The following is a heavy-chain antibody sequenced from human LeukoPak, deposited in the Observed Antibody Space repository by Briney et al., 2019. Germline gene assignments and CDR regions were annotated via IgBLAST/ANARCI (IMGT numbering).Heavy chain of an antibody. D-gene: IGHD3-10*01. CDR3: ARGIHGSGSYRQEPNYFDY. CDR2: IYSGGST. J-gene: IGHJ4*02. V-gene: IGHV3-53*01. CDR1: GFTVSSNY. Sequence: GGSLRLSCAASGFTVSSNYMSWVRQAPGKGLEWVSVIYSGGSTYYADSVKGRFTISRDNSKNTLYLQMNSLRAEDTAVYYCARGIHGSGSYRQEPNYFDYWGQGTLVTVSS.